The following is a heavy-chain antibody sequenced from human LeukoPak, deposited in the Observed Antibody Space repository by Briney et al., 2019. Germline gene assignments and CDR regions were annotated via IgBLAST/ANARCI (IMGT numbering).Heavy chain of an antibody. CDR2: ISSSSSYI. Sequence: GGSLRLSCAASGFTFSNYSMNWVRQAPGKGLEWVSSISSSSSYIYYADSVKGRFTISRDNAKNSLYLQMNSLRAEDTAVYYCASNYGSGSYRFDPWGQGTLVTVSS. J-gene: IGHJ5*02. D-gene: IGHD3-10*01. CDR3: ASNYGSGSYRFDP. CDR1: GFTFSNYS. V-gene: IGHV3-21*01.